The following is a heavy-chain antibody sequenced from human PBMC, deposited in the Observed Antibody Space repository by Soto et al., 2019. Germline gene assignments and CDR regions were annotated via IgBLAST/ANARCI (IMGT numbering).Heavy chain of an antibody. V-gene: IGHV3-23*01. CDR1: GFIFGNYA. CDR2: ISGSGGST. CDR3: AKEGGATVAGTSEKPFDY. J-gene: IGHJ4*02. Sequence: EVRLLESGGGLVQPGGSVRLSCAGSGFIFGNYAMSWVRQAPGKGLEWVSGISGSGGSTHYADSVKGRFTISRDNYKNTLLLQDNSMRVDDTDVYYCAKEGGATVAGTSEKPFDYWGQGTLVTVSS. D-gene: IGHD6-19*01.